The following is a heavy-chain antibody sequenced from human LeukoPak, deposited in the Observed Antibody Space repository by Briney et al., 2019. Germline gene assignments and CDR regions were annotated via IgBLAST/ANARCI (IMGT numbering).Heavy chain of an antibody. CDR1: GDSVSSNSAA. CDR3: ARRAITMVRGARVAFDI. V-gene: IGHV6-1*01. Sequence: SQTLSLTCAISGDSVSSNSAAWNWIRQSPSRGLEWLGRTYYRSKWYNDYAVSVKSRITINPDTSKNQFSLKLSSVTAADTAVYYCARRAITMVRGARVAFDIWGQGTMVTVSS. D-gene: IGHD3-10*01. CDR2: TYYRSKWYN. J-gene: IGHJ3*02.